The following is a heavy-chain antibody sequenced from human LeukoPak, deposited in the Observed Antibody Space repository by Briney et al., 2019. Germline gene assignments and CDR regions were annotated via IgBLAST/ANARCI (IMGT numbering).Heavy chain of an antibody. CDR1: GGSISSSSYY. D-gene: IGHD6-19*01. V-gene: IGHV4-39*07. CDR2: IYYSGST. Sequence: SETLSLTCTVSGGSISSSSYYWGWIRQPPGKGLEWIGSIYYSGSTYYNPSLKSRVTISVDTSKNQFSLQLNSVTPEDTAVYYCARDKRAVAGTAYFDYWGQGTLVTVSS. CDR3: ARDKRAVAGTAYFDY. J-gene: IGHJ4*02.